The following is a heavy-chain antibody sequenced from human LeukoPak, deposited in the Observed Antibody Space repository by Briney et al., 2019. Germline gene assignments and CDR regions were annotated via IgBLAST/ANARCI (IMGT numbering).Heavy chain of an antibody. CDR3: AKASGIAVAVGYFDY. D-gene: IGHD6-19*01. CDR2: ISGSGGST. Sequence: PGGSLRLSCAASRFTFSSYAMSWVRQAPGKGLEWVSAISGSGGSTYYADSVKGRFTISRDNSKNTLYLQMNSLRAEDTAVYYCAKASGIAVAVGYFDYWGQGTLVTVSS. CDR1: RFTFSSYA. V-gene: IGHV3-23*01. J-gene: IGHJ4*02.